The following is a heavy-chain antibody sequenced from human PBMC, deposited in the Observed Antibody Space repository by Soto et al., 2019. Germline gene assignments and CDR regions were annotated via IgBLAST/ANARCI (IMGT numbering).Heavy chain of an antibody. CDR3: ARLYDFSTGYHEGFDP. J-gene: IGHJ5*02. Sequence: SETLSLTCTVSGGSISSYYWSWIRQPPGKGLEWIGYVYYSGGTNYNPSLKSRVTISADTPKNQFSLNLNSVTAADTAVYYCARLYDFSTGYHEGFDPWGQGTLVTVSS. CDR1: GGSISSYY. D-gene: IGHD3-3*01. CDR2: VYYSGGT. V-gene: IGHV4-59*08.